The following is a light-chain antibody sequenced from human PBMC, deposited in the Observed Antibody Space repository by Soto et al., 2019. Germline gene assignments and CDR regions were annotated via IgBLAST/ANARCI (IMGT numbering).Light chain of an antibody. CDR3: QQYGSSPRT. CDR2: GAS. Sequence: EIVLTQSPGTLSLSPGERATLSCRASQSVSSSYLAWYQQKPGQAPRLVIYGASSRATGIPDRFSGSGSGTDFTLTISRXEPEDFAVYYCQQYGSSPRTFGQGTKVDIK. J-gene: IGKJ1*01. V-gene: IGKV3-20*01. CDR1: QSVSSSY.